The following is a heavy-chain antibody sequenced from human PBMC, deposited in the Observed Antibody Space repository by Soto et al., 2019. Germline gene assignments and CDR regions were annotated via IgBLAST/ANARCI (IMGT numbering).Heavy chain of an antibody. CDR3: ARVGDSASFDY. Sequence: SETLSLTCSVSGDPINGYYWTWIRQPPGKGLEWIGDIYYSGSTTYNPSLKSRVSISVDTSNNQFSLKLIYATAADTAVYYCARVGDSASFDYWGQGTQVTVSS. CDR1: GDPINGYY. CDR2: IYYSGST. D-gene: IGHD2-15*01. V-gene: IGHV4-59*01. J-gene: IGHJ4*02.